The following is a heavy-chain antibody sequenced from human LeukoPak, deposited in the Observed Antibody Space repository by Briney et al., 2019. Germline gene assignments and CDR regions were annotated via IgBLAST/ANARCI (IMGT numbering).Heavy chain of an antibody. V-gene: IGHV1-2*04. CDR1: RYTLPGYY. D-gene: IGHD7-27*01. CDR2: INLNHGGP. J-gene: IGHJ3*02. Sequence: ASVQVSCKASRYTLPGYYIHWVQPAPPQGLAWMEWINLNHGGPHYQHKSQDSVTLTRNTSLSPAYMELEKLRSDYTAVYYCARDGDAGAFDIWGQGTMVTVSS. CDR3: ARDGDAGAFDI.